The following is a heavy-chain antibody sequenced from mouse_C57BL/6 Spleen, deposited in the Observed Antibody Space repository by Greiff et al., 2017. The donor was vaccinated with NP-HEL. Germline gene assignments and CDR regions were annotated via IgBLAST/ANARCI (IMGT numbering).Heavy chain of an antibody. J-gene: IGHJ3*01. CDR1: GYAFSSSW. Sequence: VQLVESGPELVKPGASVKISCKASGYAFSSSWMNWVKQRPGKGLEWIGRIYPGDGDTNYNGKFKGKATLTANKSSSTAYMQLSSLTSEDSAIYFCARWQYGGPFAYWGQGTLVTVSA. CDR2: IYPGDGDT. V-gene: IGHV1-82*01. CDR3: ARWQYGGPFAY. D-gene: IGHD1-1*01.